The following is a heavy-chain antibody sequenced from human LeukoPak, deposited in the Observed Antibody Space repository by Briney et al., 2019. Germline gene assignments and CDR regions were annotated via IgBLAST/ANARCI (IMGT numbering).Heavy chain of an antibody. CDR2: IYNSGST. CDR1: GGSISSGGYY. J-gene: IGHJ3*02. V-gene: IGHV4-31*03. CDR3: ARGSGDYSVDI. D-gene: IGHD3-3*01. Sequence: PSETLSLTCTVSGGSISSGGYYWCWIRQHPGEGLEWIGYIYNSGSTYYNPSLKSRTTMSVDTSKNQFSLKLSSVTAADTAVYYCARGSGDYSVDIWGQGTMVTVSS.